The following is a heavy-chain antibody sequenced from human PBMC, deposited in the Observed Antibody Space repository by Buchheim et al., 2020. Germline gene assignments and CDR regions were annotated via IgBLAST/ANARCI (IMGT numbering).Heavy chain of an antibody. CDR3: ARDRLVGATTHFDY. CDR2: ISYDGSNK. D-gene: IGHD1-26*01. J-gene: IGHJ4*02. CDR1: GFTLSSYS. Sequence: VQLVESGGDLIQPGGSLRLSCAASGFTLSSYSMNWVRQAPGKGLEWVAVISYDGSNKYYADSVKGRFTISRDNSKNTLYLQMNSLRAEDTAVYYCARDRLVGATTHFDYWGQGTL. V-gene: IGHV3-30*03.